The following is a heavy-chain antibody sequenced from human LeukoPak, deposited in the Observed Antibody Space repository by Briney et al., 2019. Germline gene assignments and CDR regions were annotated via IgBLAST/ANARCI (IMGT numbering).Heavy chain of an antibody. CDR1: GFTGSSNY. D-gene: IGHD6-13*01. J-gene: IGHJ4*02. CDR3: ASRIATAGSVDY. Sequence: GGSLRLSCAACGFTGSSNYMSWVRAAPGKGLEWVSVIYSSGSTYYADSVKGRFTISRDNSKNTLHLQVNTLRAEDTAVYYCASRIATAGSVDYWGQGTLVTVSS. V-gene: IGHV3-53*01. CDR2: IYSSGST.